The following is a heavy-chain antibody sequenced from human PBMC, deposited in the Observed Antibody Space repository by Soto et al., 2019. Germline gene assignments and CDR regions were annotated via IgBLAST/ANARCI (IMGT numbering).Heavy chain of an antibody. CDR3: ARVADSSGYYYFDY. CDR2: IWYDGSNK. CDR1: GFTFSSYG. J-gene: IGHJ4*02. V-gene: IGHV3-33*01. D-gene: IGHD3-22*01. Sequence: QVQPVESGGGVVQPGRSLRLSCAASGFTFSSYGMHWVRQAPGKGLEWVAVIWYDGSNKYYADSVKGRFTISRDNSKNTLYLQMNSLRAEDTAVYYCARVADSSGYYYFDYWGQGTLVTVSS.